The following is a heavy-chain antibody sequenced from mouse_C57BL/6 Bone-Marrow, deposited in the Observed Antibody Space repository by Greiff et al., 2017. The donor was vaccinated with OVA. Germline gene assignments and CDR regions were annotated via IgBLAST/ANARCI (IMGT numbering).Heavy chain of an antibody. CDR1: GFSLTSYG. V-gene: IGHV2-4*01. Sequence: VQLQQSGPGLVQPSQSLSITCTVSGFSLTSYGVHWVRQPPGKGLEWLGVIWSGGSTDYNAAFISRLSISKDNSKSQVFFKMNSLQADDTAIYYCAKEGGGNYWYFDVWGTGTTVTVSS. J-gene: IGHJ1*03. CDR3: AKEGGGNYWYFDV. D-gene: IGHD2-1*01. CDR2: IWSGGST.